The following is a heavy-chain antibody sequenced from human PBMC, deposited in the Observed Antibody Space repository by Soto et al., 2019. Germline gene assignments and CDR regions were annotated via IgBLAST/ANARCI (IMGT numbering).Heavy chain of an antibody. CDR1: GGSISSSSYY. J-gene: IGHJ4*02. CDR2: IYYSGST. Sequence: PSETLSLTCTVSGGSISSSSYYWGWIRQPPGKGLEWIGSIYYSGSTYYNPSLKSRVTISVDTSKNQFSLKLSSVTAADTAVYYCATYGDYQPDVDYWGQGTLVTVSS. D-gene: IGHD4-17*01. CDR3: ATYGDYQPDVDY. V-gene: IGHV4-39*01.